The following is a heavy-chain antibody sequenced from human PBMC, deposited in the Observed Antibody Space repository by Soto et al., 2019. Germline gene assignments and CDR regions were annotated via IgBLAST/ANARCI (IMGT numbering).Heavy chain of an antibody. CDR2: IKVDGSEK. Sequence: EVQLVESGGGLVQPGGSLRLSCAASGFTFSDYWMSWVRQAPGKGLEWVANIKVDGSEKNYLDSVKCRFTISRDNAKNSVYLQMDSLSAEDTAVYYCASATVRGQGTLVTVSS. CDR3: ASATV. J-gene: IGHJ1*01. CDR1: GFTFSDYW. D-gene: IGHD1-26*01. V-gene: IGHV3-7*05.